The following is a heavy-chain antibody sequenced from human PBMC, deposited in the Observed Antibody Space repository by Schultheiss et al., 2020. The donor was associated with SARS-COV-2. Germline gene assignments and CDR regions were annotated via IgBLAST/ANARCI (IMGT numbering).Heavy chain of an antibody. V-gene: IGHV3-74*01. CDR2: INSDGSST. Sequence: GESLKISCATSGFTFSNFGMGWVRQAPGKGLEWVSRINSDGSSTTYADSVKGRFTISRDNSKNTVYLQMNSLRAEDTAVYYCARDMVAAAGTGGDYWGQGTLVTVSS. D-gene: IGHD6-13*01. CDR3: ARDMVAAAGTGGDY. J-gene: IGHJ4*02. CDR1: GFTFSNFG.